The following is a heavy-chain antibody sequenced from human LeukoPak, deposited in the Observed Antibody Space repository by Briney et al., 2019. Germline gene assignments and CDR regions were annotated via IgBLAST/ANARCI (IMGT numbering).Heavy chain of an antibody. CDR3: ARYDVGWYYFDY. Sequence: ETLSLTCAVYGGSFSGYYWSWIRQPPGKGLEWIGEIYHSGSTNYNPSLKSRVTISVDKSKNQFSLKLSSVTAADTAVYYCARYDVGWYYFDYWGQGTLVTVSS. V-gene: IGHV4-34*01. D-gene: IGHD6-19*01. J-gene: IGHJ4*02. CDR2: IYHSGST. CDR1: GGSFSGYY.